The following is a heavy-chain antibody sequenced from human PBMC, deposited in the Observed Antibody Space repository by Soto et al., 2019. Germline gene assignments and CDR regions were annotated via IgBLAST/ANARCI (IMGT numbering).Heavy chain of an antibody. CDR3: ARELPNPYYFDF. D-gene: IGHD2-15*01. Sequence: GASVKVSCKASEYTFITYYMHWVRQAPGQGLEWMGIISPSGGSTGYAQNFQGRVTMTRDTSTSTVYMELSSLRSEDTAVYYCARELPNPYYFDFWGQGPLVTVSS. CDR2: ISPSGGST. CDR1: EYTFITYY. V-gene: IGHV1-46*03. J-gene: IGHJ4*02.